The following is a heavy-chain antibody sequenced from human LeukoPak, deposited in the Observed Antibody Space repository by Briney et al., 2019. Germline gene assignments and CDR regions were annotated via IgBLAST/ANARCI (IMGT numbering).Heavy chain of an antibody. CDR3: ARDPGSGWYWGWFDP. V-gene: IGHV4-4*07. CDR1: GGSISSYY. Sequence: KASETLSLTCTVSGGSISSYYWSWIRQPAGKGLEWIGRIYTSGSTNYNPSLKSRVTISVDTSKNQFSLKLSSVTAADTAVYYCARDPGSGWYWGWFDPWGQGTLVTVSS. D-gene: IGHD6-19*01. CDR2: IYTSGST. J-gene: IGHJ5*02.